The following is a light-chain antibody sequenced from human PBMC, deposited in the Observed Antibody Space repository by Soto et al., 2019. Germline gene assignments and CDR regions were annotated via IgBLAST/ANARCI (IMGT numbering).Light chain of an antibody. Sequence: DIQMTQSPSTLPASVGDRVVITCRASQSISKWLAWYQQKPGRAPNFLIYDASTLESGVPSRFSGSGSGTEFTLTITNLQPDDFATFYCQQYSTFPRTFCQGTNVDVK. J-gene: IGKJ1*01. CDR3: QQYSTFPRT. CDR1: QSISKW. V-gene: IGKV1-5*01. CDR2: DAS.